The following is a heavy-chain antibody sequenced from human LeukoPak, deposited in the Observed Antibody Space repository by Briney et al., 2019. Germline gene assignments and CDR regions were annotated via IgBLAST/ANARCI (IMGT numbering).Heavy chain of an antibody. J-gene: IGHJ4*02. V-gene: IGHV1-2*02. CDR1: GYTFTGYY. D-gene: IGHD6-6*01. CDR3: ATREVGSSYDY. CDR2: INRHSGGT. Sequence: ASVKVSCKASGYTFTGYYMHWVRQAPGQGLEWMGWINRHSGGTKYAQNFQGRVTMTRDTSITTDYMELSRLRSDDTAVYYCATREVGSSYDYWGQGTLVTVSS.